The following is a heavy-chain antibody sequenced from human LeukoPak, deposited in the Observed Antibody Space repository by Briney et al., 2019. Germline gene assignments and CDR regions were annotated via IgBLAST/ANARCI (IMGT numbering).Heavy chain of an antibody. CDR2: VSGSGGST. J-gene: IGHJ4*02. V-gene: IGHV3-23*01. D-gene: IGHD2-2*02. Sequence: GGSLRLSCAASGFTFSSYAMSWVRQAPGKGLEWVSAVSGSGGSTYYADSVKGRFTISRDNSKNTLYLQMNSLRAEDTAVYYCAKSGSRYPDYFDYWGQGTLVTVSS. CDR3: AKSGSRYPDYFDY. CDR1: GFTFSSYA.